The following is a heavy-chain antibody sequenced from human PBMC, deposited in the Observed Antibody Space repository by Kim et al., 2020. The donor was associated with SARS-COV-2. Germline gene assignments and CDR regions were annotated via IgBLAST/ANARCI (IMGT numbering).Heavy chain of an antibody. D-gene: IGHD3-22*01. Sequence: SVKVSCKASGGTFSRYGISWVRQAPGKGLEWMGGTIPIFGTVNYAQKFQGRVAITADKSTSTAYMDLSGLRSEDTAVYYCASVTHDSRASYSLLSYYFQSWGQGTLVTVSS. CDR2: TIPIFGTV. V-gene: IGHV1-69*06. J-gene: IGHJ4*02. CDR1: GGTFSRYG. CDR3: ASVTHDSRASYSLLSYYFQS.